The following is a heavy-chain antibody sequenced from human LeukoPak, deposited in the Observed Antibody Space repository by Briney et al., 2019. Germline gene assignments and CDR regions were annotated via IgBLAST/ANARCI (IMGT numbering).Heavy chain of an antibody. D-gene: IGHD2-15*01. CDR2: IYYSGST. J-gene: IGHJ3*02. CDR3: ARARVVAAFLCDAFDI. V-gene: IGHV4-59*01. CDR1: GGSISSYY. Sequence: SETLSLTCTVSGGSISSYYWSWIRHPPGKGLEWIGYIYYSGSTNYNPSLKSRVTISVDTSKNQFSLKLSSVTAADTAVYYCARARVVAAFLCDAFDIWGQGTMVTVSS.